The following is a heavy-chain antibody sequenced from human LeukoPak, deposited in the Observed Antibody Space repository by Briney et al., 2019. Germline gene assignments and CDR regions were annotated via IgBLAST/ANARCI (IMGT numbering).Heavy chain of an antibody. CDR3: ARDPNGDYIGAFDM. D-gene: IGHD4-17*01. J-gene: IGHJ3*02. CDR2: ITASGGVT. V-gene: IGHV3-23*01. CDR1: GFTFSTYA. Sequence: GGSLRLSCAASGFTFSTYAMTWVRQVPGKGLEWVASITASGGVTEYADSVKGRFSLSRDNSKNTLYLQMNSLRVGDTAVYYCARDPNGDYIGAFDMWGQGTMVTVSS.